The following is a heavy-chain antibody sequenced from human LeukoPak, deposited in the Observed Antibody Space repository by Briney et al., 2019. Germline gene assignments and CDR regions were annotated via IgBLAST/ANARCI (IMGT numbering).Heavy chain of an antibody. Sequence: SETLSLTCTVSGGSISSGDYYWSWIRQPPGKGLEWIGFIYYSGSTHYNPSLKSRVIISVDTSKNQFSLRLTSVTAADTAVYYCASMDSAMALGYWGQGNLVTVSS. CDR3: ASMDSAMALGY. CDR1: GGSISSGDYY. D-gene: IGHD5-18*01. V-gene: IGHV4-30-4*01. CDR2: IYYSGST. J-gene: IGHJ4*02.